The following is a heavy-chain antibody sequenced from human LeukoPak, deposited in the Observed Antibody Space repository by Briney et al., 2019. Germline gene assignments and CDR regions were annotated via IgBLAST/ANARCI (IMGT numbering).Heavy chain of an antibody. D-gene: IGHD3-10*01. CDR1: GFTFSDYY. V-gene: IGHV3-11*01. CDR3: ARNGYYGSGCYYDY. J-gene: IGHJ4*02. Sequence: GGSLRLSCAASGFTFSDYYMSWIRQASGKGLEWDSYISSSGHILYYVDSVKGRFTISRDNANNSLYLQMNSLRAEDTALYYCARNGYYGSGCYYDYWGQGTLVTVSS. CDR2: ISSSGHIL.